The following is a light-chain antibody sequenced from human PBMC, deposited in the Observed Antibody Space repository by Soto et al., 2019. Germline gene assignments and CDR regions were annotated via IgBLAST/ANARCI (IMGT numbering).Light chain of an antibody. Sequence: DIQMAQSPSSLSASVGDRVTITCRASQSISNYLNWYQQKSGEVPKLLIYAASRLHSGVPSRFSGSGSGTDFTLTISSRQPENFATYYCQHTYSTFGQGTKVELK. CDR1: QSISNY. CDR2: AAS. V-gene: IGKV1-39*01. J-gene: IGKJ1*01. CDR3: QHTYST.